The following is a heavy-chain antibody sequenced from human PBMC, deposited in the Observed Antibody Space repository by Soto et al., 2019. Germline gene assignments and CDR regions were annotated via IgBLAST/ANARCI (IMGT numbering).Heavy chain of an antibody. J-gene: IGHJ3*02. CDR3: GREQGPRPGGGGTEPLDI. CDR1: GYSFTSQY. Sequence: QVQLVQSGAEVKKPGASVKISCKASGYSFTSQYVHWVRQAPGQGLEWMGIINPNGGSITYAQKFRGRGTHTRDTSTSTGFREMRTLASGETAGYYCGREQGPRPGGGGTEPLDIWGQGTMVTVAS. D-gene: IGHD3-16*01. CDR2: INPNGGSI. V-gene: IGHV1-46*01.